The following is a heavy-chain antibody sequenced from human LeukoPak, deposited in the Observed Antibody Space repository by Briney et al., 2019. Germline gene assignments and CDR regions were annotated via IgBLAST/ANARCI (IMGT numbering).Heavy chain of an antibody. V-gene: IGHV3-48*03. CDR2: VSSSGFTI. CDR3: ARNGYGNYMGTIDY. Sequence: GGSLRLSCAASGFTFSDYKMNWVRQAPGKGLEWVAYVSSSGFTIYYADSVKGRFTFSRDNAKKSLFLQMNSLRAEDTAVYYCARNGYGNYMGTIDYWGQGTLVTVSS. CDR1: GFTFSDYK. J-gene: IGHJ4*02. D-gene: IGHD4-11*01.